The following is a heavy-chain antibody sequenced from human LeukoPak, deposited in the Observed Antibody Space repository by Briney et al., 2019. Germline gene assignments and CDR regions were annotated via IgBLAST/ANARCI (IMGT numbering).Heavy chain of an antibody. D-gene: IGHD3-22*01. CDR1: GFTFSTYA. CDR2: ISGSGGST. V-gene: IGHV3-23*01. CDR3: AKILDSSGYYYINWFDP. Sequence: GGSLRLSCAASGFTFSTYAMSWVRQAPGEGLEWVSAISGSGGSTYYADSVKGRFTISRDNSKNTLYLQMNSLRAEDTAVYYCAKILDSSGYYYINWFDPWGQGTLVIVSS. J-gene: IGHJ5*02.